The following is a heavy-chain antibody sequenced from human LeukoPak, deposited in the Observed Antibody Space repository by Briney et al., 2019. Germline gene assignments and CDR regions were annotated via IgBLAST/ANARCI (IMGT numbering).Heavy chain of an antibody. CDR3: ARDQNTYYDFWSGYYISGMDV. CDR1: RFTFSSYW. J-gene: IGHJ6*02. CDR2: INSDGSST. V-gene: IGHV3-74*01. Sequence: GGSLRLSCAASRFTFSSYWMHWVRQAPGKGLVWVSRINSDGSSTSYADSVKGRFTISRDNAKNTLYLQMNSLRAEDTAVYYCARDQNTYYDFWSGYYISGMDVWGQGTTVTVSS. D-gene: IGHD3-3*01.